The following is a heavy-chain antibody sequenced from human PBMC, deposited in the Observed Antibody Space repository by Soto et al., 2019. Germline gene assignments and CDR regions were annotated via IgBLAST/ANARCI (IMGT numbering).Heavy chain of an antibody. CDR1: GFTFSSYG. CDR3: ARTYGDGYFDY. Sequence: QVQLVESGVGVVEPGRSLRLSCAASGFTFSSYGMHWVRQAPGKGLEWVAVIWYDGSNKYYADSVKGRFTISRDNSKNTLYLQMNSLRVEDTAVYYCARTYGDGYFDYWGQGTLVTVSS. D-gene: IGHD4-17*01. CDR2: IWYDGSNK. V-gene: IGHV3-33*01. J-gene: IGHJ4*02.